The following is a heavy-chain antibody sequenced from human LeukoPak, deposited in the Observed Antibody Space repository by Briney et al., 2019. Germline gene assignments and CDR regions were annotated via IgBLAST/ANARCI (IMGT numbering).Heavy chain of an antibody. V-gene: IGHV1-3*01. CDR1: GYTFTNYV. Sequence: ASVKVSCKASGYTFTNYVMHWVRQAPGQRLEWMGWINAGNGNTKYSRKFRGRVTFTRDTSASTAYMELSSLRSEDTAVYYCARDPAPDYFDYWGQGTLVTVSS. CDR3: ARDPAPDYFDY. J-gene: IGHJ4*02. CDR2: INAGNGNT.